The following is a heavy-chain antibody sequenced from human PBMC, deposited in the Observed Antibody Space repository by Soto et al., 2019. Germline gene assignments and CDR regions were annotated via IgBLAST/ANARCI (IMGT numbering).Heavy chain of an antibody. CDR3: ARIAAAGFYFDY. CDR2: IWYDGSNK. Sequence: GGSLRLSCAASGFTFSSYGMHWVRQAPGKGLEWVAVIWYDGSNKYYADSVKGRFTISRDNSKNTLYLQMNSLRAEDTAVYYCARIAAAGFYFDYWGQGTLVTVSS. D-gene: IGHD6-13*01. V-gene: IGHV3-33*01. J-gene: IGHJ4*02. CDR1: GFTFSSYG.